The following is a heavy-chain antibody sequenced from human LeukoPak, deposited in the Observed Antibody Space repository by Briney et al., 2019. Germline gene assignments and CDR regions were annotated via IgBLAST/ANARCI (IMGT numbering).Heavy chain of an antibody. D-gene: IGHD6-13*01. V-gene: IGHV3-23*01. CDR3: ATSFTSSWTGY. Sequence: PGGSLRLSCAASGFTFSSYAMSWVRQAPGKGLEWVSAISGSGGSTYYADSVKGRITISRDNSKNTLYLQMNSLRAEDTAVYYCATSFTSSWTGYWGQGTLVTVSS. CDR2: ISGSGGST. J-gene: IGHJ4*02. CDR1: GFTFSSYA.